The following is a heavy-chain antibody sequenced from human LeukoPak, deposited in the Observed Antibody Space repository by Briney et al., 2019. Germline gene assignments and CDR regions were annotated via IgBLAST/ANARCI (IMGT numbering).Heavy chain of an antibody. V-gene: IGHV4-34*01. Sequence: SETLSLTCAVYGGSFSGYYWSWIRQPPGKGLEWIGEINHGGSTNYNPSLKSRVTISVDTSKNQFSLKLSSVTAADTAVYYCARLAAAGDSYYYYGMDVWGQGTTVTVSS. J-gene: IGHJ6*02. D-gene: IGHD6-13*01. CDR2: INHGGST. CDR1: GGSFSGYY. CDR3: ARLAAAGDSYYYYGMDV.